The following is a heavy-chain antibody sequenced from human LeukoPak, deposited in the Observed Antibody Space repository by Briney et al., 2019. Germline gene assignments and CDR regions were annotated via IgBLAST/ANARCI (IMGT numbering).Heavy chain of an antibody. CDR1: GGSISSSDHY. CDR3: ARVPWRTSGWYHFDGDY. J-gene: IGHJ4*02. Sequence: SETLSLTCSVSGGSISSSDHYWGWIRQTPGRGLEWIGSIYKTGSTDYNPSLKSRVTISVDTSGNQFSLKVNSVTAADTAAYYCARVPWRTSGWYHFDGDYWGQGTLVTVSS. V-gene: IGHV4-39*07. CDR2: IYKTGST. D-gene: IGHD6-19*01.